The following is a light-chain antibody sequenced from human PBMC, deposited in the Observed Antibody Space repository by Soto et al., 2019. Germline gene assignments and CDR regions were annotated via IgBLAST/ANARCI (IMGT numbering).Light chain of an antibody. J-gene: IGKJ3*01. V-gene: IGKV3-20*01. Sequence: EIVLTQSPGTLSLSPGERATLSCRVSQSVSSSYLAWYQQKPGQAPRLLISGASSRATGIPDRFSGSGSGTDFTLTISRLEPEDFAVYYCQQYGSSRVTFGPGTKVEIK. CDR3: QQYGSSRVT. CDR1: QSVSSSY. CDR2: GAS.